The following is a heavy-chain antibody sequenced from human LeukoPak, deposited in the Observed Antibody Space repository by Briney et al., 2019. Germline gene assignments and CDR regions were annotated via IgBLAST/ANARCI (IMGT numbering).Heavy chain of an antibody. CDR3: ARVLKALKPNWFDP. V-gene: IGHV1-2*02. D-gene: IGHD4/OR15-4a*01. CDR2: INPNSGDT. J-gene: IGHJ5*02. CDR1: GYTFTGYY. Sequence: GASVKVSCKASGYTFTGYYMHWVRQAPGQGLEWMGWINPNSGDTNYAQKFQGRVTMTRDTSISTAYMELSRLRSEDTAVYYCARVLKALKPNWFDPWGRGTLVTVSS.